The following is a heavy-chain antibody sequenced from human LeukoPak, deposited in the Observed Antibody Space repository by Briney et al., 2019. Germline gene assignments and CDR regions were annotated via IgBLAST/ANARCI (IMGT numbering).Heavy chain of an antibody. V-gene: IGHV4-4*07. CDR1: GASVSSTG. CDR3: ARATYCGGDCYDLSFDL. J-gene: IGHJ2*01. Sequence: SESPSPTCSISGASVSSTGSRLARQSAGKGLEWIGRIYTNGSTSYNPSLKSQIPMSIETYTNQFSLTMRSVTAADTAVYYCARATYCGGDCYDLSFDL. CDR2: IYTNGST. D-gene: IGHD2-21*02.